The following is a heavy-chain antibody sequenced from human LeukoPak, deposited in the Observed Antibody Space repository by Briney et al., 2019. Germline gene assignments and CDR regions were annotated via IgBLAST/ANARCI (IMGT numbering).Heavy chain of an antibody. CDR2: ISSSSSTI. J-gene: IGHJ5*02. CDR3: AREGVDP. CDR1: GFTFSNYA. V-gene: IGHV3-48*04. Sequence: GGSLRLSCAAAGFTFSNYAMTWVRQAPGKGLEWVSYISSSSSTIYYADSVKGRFTISRDNAKNSVYLQMNSLRAEDTAVYYCAREGVDPWGQGTLVTVSS.